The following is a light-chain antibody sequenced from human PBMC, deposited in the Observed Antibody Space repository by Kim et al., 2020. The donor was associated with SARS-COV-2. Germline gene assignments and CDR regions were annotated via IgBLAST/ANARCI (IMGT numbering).Light chain of an antibody. CDR1: KLGDTY. CDR3: QAWDRSIGV. J-gene: IGLJ2*01. CDR2: QDT. Sequence: VSPGQTASITCSGDKLGDTYACWYQQKPGQSPVLVTYQDTKRPSGIPERFSGSNSGNTATLTISGTQAMDEADYYCQAWDRSIGVFGGGTQLTVL. V-gene: IGLV3-1*01.